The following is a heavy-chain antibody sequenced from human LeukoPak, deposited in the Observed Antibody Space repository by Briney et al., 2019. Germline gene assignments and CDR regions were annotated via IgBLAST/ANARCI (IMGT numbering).Heavy chain of an antibody. CDR2: INPNSGGT. Sequence: ASVKVSCKASGYTFTGYYMHWVRQAPGQGREWMGWINPNSGGTNYAQKFQGRVTMTRDTSISTAYMELSRLRSDDTAVYYCARVTIVVVPDDAFDIWGQGTMVTVSS. J-gene: IGHJ3*02. D-gene: IGHD2-2*01. CDR3: ARVTIVVVPDDAFDI. CDR1: GYTFTGYY. V-gene: IGHV1-2*02.